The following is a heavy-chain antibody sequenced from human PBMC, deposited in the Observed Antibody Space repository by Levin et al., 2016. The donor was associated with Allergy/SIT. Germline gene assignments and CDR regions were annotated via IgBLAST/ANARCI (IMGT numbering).Heavy chain of an antibody. D-gene: IGHD6-13*01. V-gene: IGHV1-8*01. Sequence: WVRQAPGQGLEWMGWMNPNSGNTGYAQKFQGRVTMTRNTSISTAYMELSSLRSEDTAVYYCARARCIAAAGTCPFGYWGQGTLVTVSS. CDR3: ARARCIAAAGTCPFGY. J-gene: IGHJ4*02. CDR2: MNPNSGNT.